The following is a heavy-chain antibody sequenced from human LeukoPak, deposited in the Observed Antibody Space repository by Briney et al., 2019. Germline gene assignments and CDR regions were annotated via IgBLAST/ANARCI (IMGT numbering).Heavy chain of an antibody. CDR3: ATDYDGYYYYRDV. V-gene: IGHV4-39*02. J-gene: IGHJ6*03. CDR2: RYYSGSP. D-gene: IGHD5-12*01. CDR1: GGSISSSSYY. Sequence: PSEPLSLTCTVSGGSISSSSYYWRWIRQPPGKGLEWIGSRYYSGSPYYNPSRTSRVTLCVETDKNQFSLKLTSVTAAGTALHYCATDYDGYYYYRDVWGKGTTVSVSS.